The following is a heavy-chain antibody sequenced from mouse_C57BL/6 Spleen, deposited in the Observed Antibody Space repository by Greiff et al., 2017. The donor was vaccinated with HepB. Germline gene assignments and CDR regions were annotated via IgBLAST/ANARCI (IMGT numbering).Heavy chain of an antibody. CDR1: GYTFTGYW. CDR3: ARRGRITTVVAHWYFDV. V-gene: IGHV1-9*01. Sequence: VQLQQSGAELMKPGASVKLSCKATGYTFTGYWIEWVKQRPGHGLEWIGEILPGSGSTNYNEKFKGKATFTADTSSNTAYMQLSSLTTEDSAIYYCARRGRITTVVAHWYFDVWGTGTTVTVSS. D-gene: IGHD1-1*01. J-gene: IGHJ1*03. CDR2: ILPGSGST.